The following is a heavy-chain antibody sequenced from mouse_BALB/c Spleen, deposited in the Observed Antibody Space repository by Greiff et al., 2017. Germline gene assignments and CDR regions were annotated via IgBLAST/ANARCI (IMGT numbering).Heavy chain of an antibody. Sequence: QVQLQQPGAELVKPGASVKLSCKASGYTFTSYWMHWVKQRPGQGLEWIGEINPSNGRTNYNEKFKSKATLTVDKSSSTAYMELARLTSEDSAIYYCARGEDFDVWGAGTTVTVSS. J-gene: IGHJ1*01. CDR2: INPSNGRT. CDR1: GYTFTSYW. V-gene: IGHV1S81*02. CDR3: ARGEDFDV.